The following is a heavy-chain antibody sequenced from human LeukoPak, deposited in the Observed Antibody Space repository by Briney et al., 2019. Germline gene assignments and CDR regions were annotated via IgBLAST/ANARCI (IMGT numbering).Heavy chain of an antibody. CDR3: AKYYYGSGSYSLDY. V-gene: IGHV1-69*06. J-gene: IGHJ4*02. CDR2: IIPIFGTA. Sequence: GASVKVSCKASGGTFSSYAISWVRQAPGQGLEWMGGIIPIFGTANYAQKFQGRVTITADKSTSTAYMELSSLRSEDTAVYYCAKYYYGSGSYSLDYWGQGTLVTVSS. D-gene: IGHD3-10*01. CDR1: GGTFSSYA.